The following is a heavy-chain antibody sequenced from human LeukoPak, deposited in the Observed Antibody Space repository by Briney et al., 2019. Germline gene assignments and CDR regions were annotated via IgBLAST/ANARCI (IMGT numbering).Heavy chain of an antibody. CDR3: VRDQRDTNLYYYGMHV. J-gene: IGHJ6*02. V-gene: IGHV6-1*01. D-gene: IGHD2-8*01. Sequence: SQTLSLTCAISGDSVSRAGTAWSWIRRSPSRGLEWLGRTYYRSKWYNDYAVSVKSRIGINPDTSKNQFSLQLNSVTPEDTAVYYCVRDQRDTNLYYYGMHVWGQGTTVTVSS. CDR2: TYYRSKWYN. CDR1: GDSVSRAGTA.